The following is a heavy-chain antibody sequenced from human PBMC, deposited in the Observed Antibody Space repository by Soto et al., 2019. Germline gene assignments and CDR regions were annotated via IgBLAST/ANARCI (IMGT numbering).Heavy chain of an antibody. Sequence: VQLVESGGGLVQPGGSLRLSCAASGFTFSSYWMSWVRQAPGKGLEWVAVIWYDGSNKYYADSVKGRFTISRDNSKNTLYLQMNSLRAEDTAVYYCARDLEDSSGWYDQFDYWGQGTLVTVSS. J-gene: IGHJ4*02. D-gene: IGHD6-19*01. V-gene: IGHV3-33*08. CDR1: GFTFSSYW. CDR2: IWYDGSNK. CDR3: ARDLEDSSGWYDQFDY.